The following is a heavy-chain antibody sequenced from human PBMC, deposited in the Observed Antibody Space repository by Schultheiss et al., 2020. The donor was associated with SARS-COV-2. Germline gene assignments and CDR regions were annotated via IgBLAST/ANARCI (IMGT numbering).Heavy chain of an antibody. D-gene: IGHD1-1*01. Sequence: SETLSLTCAVYGGSFSGYYWSWIRQPPGKGLEWIGEINHSGSTNYNPSLKSRVTMSVDTSKNQFSLKLSSVTAADTAVYYCARDRLTGTTKAFDIWGQGTMGPSPQ. CDR1: GGSFSGYY. CDR2: INHSGST. V-gene: IGHV4-34*01. J-gene: IGHJ3*02. CDR3: ARDRLTGTTKAFDI.